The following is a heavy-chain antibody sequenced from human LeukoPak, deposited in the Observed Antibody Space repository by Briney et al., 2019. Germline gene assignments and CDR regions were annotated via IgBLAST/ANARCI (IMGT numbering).Heavy chain of an antibody. CDR3: ARSHYGSGSYYLDAFDV. CDR2: IDTSSTYI. Sequence: PGGSLRLSCATSGFSFSLYTMNWVRQAPGKGLDWVSSIDTSSTYIEYADSVKGRFTISRDNAKKSLHLEMNSLRAEDTAVYYCARSHYGSGSYYLDAFDVWGQGQWSPSL. D-gene: IGHD3-10*01. J-gene: IGHJ3*01. V-gene: IGHV3-21*01. CDR1: GFSFSLYT.